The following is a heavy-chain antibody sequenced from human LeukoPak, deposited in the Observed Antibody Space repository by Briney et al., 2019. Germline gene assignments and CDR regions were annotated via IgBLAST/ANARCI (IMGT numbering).Heavy chain of an antibody. D-gene: IGHD3-10*01. CDR2: IKSKTDGGTT. CDR1: GFTFSNAW. J-gene: IGHJ4*02. CDR3: TTGGSRVRGVIRYY. V-gene: IGHV3-15*01. Sequence: PGGSLRLSCAASGFTFSNAWMSWVRQAPGKGLEWVGRIKSKTDGGTTDYAAPVKGRFTISRDDSKNTLYLQMNSLKTEDTAVYYCTTGGSRVRGVIRYYWGQGTLVTVSS.